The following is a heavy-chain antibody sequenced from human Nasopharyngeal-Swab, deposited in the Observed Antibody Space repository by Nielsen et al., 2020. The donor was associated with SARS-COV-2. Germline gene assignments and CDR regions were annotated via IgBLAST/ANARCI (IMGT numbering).Heavy chain of an antibody. Sequence: WIRQPPGKGLEWIGTIYYSGSAYYNPSLKSRVAISVDTSKNQNFLNLSSVTAADSAVYYCARNPRTVQYTSTWYGEFDYWGQGTLVTVSS. CDR2: IYYSGSA. CDR3: ARNPRTVQYTSTWYGEFDY. J-gene: IGHJ4*02. D-gene: IGHD6-13*01. V-gene: IGHV4-39*01.